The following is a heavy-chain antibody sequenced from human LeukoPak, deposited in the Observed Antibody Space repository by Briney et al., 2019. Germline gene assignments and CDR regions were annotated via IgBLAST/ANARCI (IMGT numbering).Heavy chain of an antibody. CDR1: GYTFTSYD. Sequence: GASVKVSCKASGYTFTSYDINWVRQATGQGLEWMGWMNPNSGNTGYAQKFQGRVTMTRNTSISTAYMELSSLRSEDTAVYYCARGGYYYDSSAYGGAYNWFDPWGQGTLVTVSS. J-gene: IGHJ5*02. CDR2: MNPNSGNT. V-gene: IGHV1-8*01. D-gene: IGHD3-22*01. CDR3: ARGGYYYDSSAYGGAYNWFDP.